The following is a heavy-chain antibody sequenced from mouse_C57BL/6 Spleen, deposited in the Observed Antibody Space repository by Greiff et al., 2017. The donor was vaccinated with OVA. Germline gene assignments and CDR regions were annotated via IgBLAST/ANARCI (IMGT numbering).Heavy chain of an antibody. Sequence: EVQLVESGGGLVQPKGSFKLSCAASGFTFNTYAMPWVRQAPGKGLEWVSRIRSKSSDYAKYYADSVKDRVTISRDKSQSMLYLQMNNLKTEDTAMYYCVRGSSYAMDYWGQGTSVTV. CDR3: VRGSSYAMDY. CDR2: IRSKSSDYAK. CDR1: GFTFNTYA. J-gene: IGHJ4*01. D-gene: IGHD1-1*01. V-gene: IGHV10-3*01.